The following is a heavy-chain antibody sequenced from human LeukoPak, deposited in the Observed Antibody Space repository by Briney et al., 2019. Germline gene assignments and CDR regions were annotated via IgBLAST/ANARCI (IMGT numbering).Heavy chain of an antibody. J-gene: IGHJ5*02. D-gene: IGHD6-13*01. V-gene: IGHV4-39*01. CDR2: IYYSGST. CDR1: GGSISSSSFY. CDR3: ARQGSSSWPNWFDP. Sequence: SETLSLTCTASGGSISSSSFYWGWIRQPPGKGLEWIGSIYYSGSTFYNPSLKSRVTISVDTSKNQFSLKLSSVTAADTAVYYCARQGSSSWPNWFDPWGQGTLVTVSS.